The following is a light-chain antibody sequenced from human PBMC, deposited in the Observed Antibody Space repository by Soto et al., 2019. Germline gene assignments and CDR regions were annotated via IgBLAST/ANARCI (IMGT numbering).Light chain of an antibody. J-gene: IGLJ3*02. Sequence: QSVLTQPPSVSGAPGQRVTISCTGSSSNIGAGYDVHWYQQLPGTAPKLLIYANINRPSGVPDRFSGSKSGTSASLAITGLQAEDEADYYCQSYDSSLRVFGGGTKVTVL. CDR1: SSNIGAGYD. V-gene: IGLV1-40*01. CDR3: QSYDSSLRV. CDR2: ANI.